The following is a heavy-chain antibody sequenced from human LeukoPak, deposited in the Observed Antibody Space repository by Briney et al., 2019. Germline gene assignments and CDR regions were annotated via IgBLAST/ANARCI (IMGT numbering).Heavy chain of an antibody. J-gene: IGHJ6*03. CDR3: ARGQLPYGVDYYYMDV. V-gene: IGHV1-46*01. CDR2: INPSGGST. CDR1: GYTFTSYY. Sequence: ASVKVSCKASGYTFTSYYMHWVRQAPGQGLEWMGIINPSGGSTSYAQKFQGRVTMTRDMSTSTVYMELSSLRSEDTAVYYCARGQLPYGVDYYYMDVWGKGTTVTVSS. D-gene: IGHD2-2*02.